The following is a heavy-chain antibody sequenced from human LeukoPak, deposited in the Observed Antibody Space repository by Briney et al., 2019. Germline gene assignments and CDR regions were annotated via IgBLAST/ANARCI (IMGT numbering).Heavy chain of an antibody. CDR3: ARTFF. Sequence: PGGSLRLSCAASGFTFSGYWMTWVRQAPGKGLEWVANIKQDGSEKYYVDSVKGRFTISRDNAKNSLYLQMNSLRAEDTAVYYCARTFFWGQGTLVTVSS. CDR1: GFTFSGYW. V-gene: IGHV3-7*01. J-gene: IGHJ4*02. CDR2: IKQDGSEK.